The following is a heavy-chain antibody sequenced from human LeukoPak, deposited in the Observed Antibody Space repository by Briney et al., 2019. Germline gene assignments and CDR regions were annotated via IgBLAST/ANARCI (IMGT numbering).Heavy chain of an antibody. CDR1: GITFSTYG. V-gene: IGHV3-23*01. CDR3: AKFESYYGDYFCDY. Sequence: GGSLRLSCAASGITFSTYGMNWVRQAPGKGLEWVSAIIGSGSSTYYADSVKGRFTISRDNSKNTLYLQMNSLRAEDTAVYYCAKFESYYGDYFCDYWGQGTLVTVSS. J-gene: IGHJ4*02. CDR2: IIGSGSST. D-gene: IGHD4-17*01.